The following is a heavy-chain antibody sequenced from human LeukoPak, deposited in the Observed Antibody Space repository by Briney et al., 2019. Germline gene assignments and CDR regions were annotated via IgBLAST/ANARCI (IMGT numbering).Heavy chain of an antibody. CDR3: ASGNYYDSSGYYQFPFDY. D-gene: IGHD3-22*01. J-gene: IGHJ4*02. Sequence: SQTLSLTCTVSGGSISSGDYYWSWIRQPPGKGLEWIGYIYYSGSTYYNPSLKSRVTISVDTSKNQFSLKLSSVTAADTAVYYCASGNYYDSSGYYQFPFDYWGQGTLVTVSS. V-gene: IGHV4-30-4*08. CDR2: IYYSGST. CDR1: GGSISSGDYY.